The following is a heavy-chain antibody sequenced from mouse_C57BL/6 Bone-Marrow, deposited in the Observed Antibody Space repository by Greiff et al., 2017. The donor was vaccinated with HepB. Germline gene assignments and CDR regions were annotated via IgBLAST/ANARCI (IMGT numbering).Heavy chain of an antibody. D-gene: IGHD1-1*01. J-gene: IGHJ2*01. Sequence: EVQLQQSGPELVKPGASVKISCKASGYTFTDYYMNWVKQSHGKSLEWIGDINPNNGGTSYNQKFKGKATLTVDKSSSTAYMELRSLTSEDSAVYYCARYPITTAPFDYWGQGTTLTVSS. CDR3: ARYPITTAPFDY. V-gene: IGHV1-26*01. CDR2: INPNNGGT. CDR1: GYTFTDYY.